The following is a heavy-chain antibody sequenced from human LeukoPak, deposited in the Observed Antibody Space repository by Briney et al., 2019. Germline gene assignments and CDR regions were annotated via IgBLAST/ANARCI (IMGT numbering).Heavy chain of an antibody. CDR2: ISAYNGNT. Sequence: ASVKVSCKASGYTFTSYGISWVRQAPGQGLEWMGWISAYNGNTNYAQKLQGRVTMTTDTSTSTAYMELRSLRSDDTAVYYCARVRYCGGDCYSPDYWGQGTLVTVSS. J-gene: IGHJ4*02. CDR3: ARVRYCGGDCYSPDY. CDR1: GYTFTSYG. V-gene: IGHV1-18*01. D-gene: IGHD2-21*02.